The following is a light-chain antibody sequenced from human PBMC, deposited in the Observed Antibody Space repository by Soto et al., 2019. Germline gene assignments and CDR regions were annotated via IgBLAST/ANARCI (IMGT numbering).Light chain of an antibody. CDR1: QDIRDY. CDR2: DAS. J-gene: IGKJ5*01. V-gene: IGKV1-33*01. CDR3: QQYDDFPLT. Sequence: DIEMTQSPSSLSASIGDRVTITCQASQDIRDYLNWYQQKTGKAPKLLIYDASSLESGVSSRFSGSGSGTDFTFTINSLQPDDIATYYCQQYDDFPLTFGQGTRLEIK.